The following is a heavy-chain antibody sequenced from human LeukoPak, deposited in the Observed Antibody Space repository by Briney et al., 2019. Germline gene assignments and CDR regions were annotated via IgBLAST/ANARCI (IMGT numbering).Heavy chain of an antibody. CDR2: ILQSGST. V-gene: IGHV4-34*12. D-gene: IGHD3-10*01. CDR3: ARDFDN. CDR1: GGSFSGYY. Sequence: SETLSLTCAVYGGSFSGYYWNWIRQPPGRGLEWIGDILQSGSTNYNPSLKRRVTMSVDTSKNQFSLKLSSVTAADTAVYYCARDFDNWGQGMLVTVSS. J-gene: IGHJ4*02.